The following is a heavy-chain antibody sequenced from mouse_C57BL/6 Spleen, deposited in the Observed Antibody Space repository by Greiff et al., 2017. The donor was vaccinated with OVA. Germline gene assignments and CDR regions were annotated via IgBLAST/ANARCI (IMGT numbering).Heavy chain of an antibody. D-gene: IGHD1-1*01. CDR3: TREALYYYGSSDGFAY. J-gene: IGHJ3*01. Sequence: EVMLVESGEGLVKPGGSLKLSCAASGFTFSSYAMSWVRQTPEKRLEWVAYISSGGDYIYYADTVKGRFTISRDKARNTLYLQMSSLKSEDTAMYYCTREALYYYGSSDGFAYWGQGTLVTVSA. CDR1: GFTFSSYA. CDR2: ISSGGDYI. V-gene: IGHV5-9-1*02.